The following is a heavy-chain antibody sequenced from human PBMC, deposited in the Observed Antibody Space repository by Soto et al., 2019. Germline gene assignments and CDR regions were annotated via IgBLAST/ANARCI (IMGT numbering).Heavy chain of an antibody. V-gene: IGHV3-64D*06. D-gene: IGHD1-7*01. CDR1: GFSFNKYA. CDR3: TRAGNYRFDY. CDR2: ISDTGGST. Sequence: GGSLRLSCAASGFSFNKYAMHWVRQAPGTGLEYVSGISDTGGSTSHADSVKGRFTISRDNSKDTLFLQMNSLRPEDTAVYYCTRAGNYRFDYWGQGTLVTVSS. J-gene: IGHJ4*02.